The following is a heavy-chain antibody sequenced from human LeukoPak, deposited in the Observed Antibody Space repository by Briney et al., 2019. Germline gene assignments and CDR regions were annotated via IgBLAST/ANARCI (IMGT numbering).Heavy chain of an antibody. D-gene: IGHD1-26*01. CDR3: ARHGISGTYYAAFDY. CDR1: GFTLRSYS. V-gene: IGHV3-21*01. CDR2: ISSSSSYI. J-gene: IGHJ4*02. Sequence: PGGSLRLSCAASGFTLRSYSMNWVRQAPGKGLEWVSSISSSSSYIYYADSVKGRFTISRDNAKNSLYLQMNSLRAEDTAVYYCARHGISGTYYAAFDYWGQGTLVTVSS.